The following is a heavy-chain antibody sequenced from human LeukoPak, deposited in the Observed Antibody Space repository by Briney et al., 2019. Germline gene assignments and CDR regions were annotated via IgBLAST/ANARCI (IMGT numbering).Heavy chain of an antibody. Sequence: QPGGSLRLSCAASGFTFTNYGIHWVRQAPGKGLEWVTFLRSDGSKNHYADSVRGRFTISRDTLRNTLYLQMNSLRPEDTAVYYCTKASGRNLYGMDVWGQGTTVTVSS. D-gene: IGHD3-10*01. V-gene: IGHV3-30*02. CDR2: LRSDGSKN. J-gene: IGHJ6*02. CDR3: TKASGRNLYGMDV. CDR1: GFTFTNYG.